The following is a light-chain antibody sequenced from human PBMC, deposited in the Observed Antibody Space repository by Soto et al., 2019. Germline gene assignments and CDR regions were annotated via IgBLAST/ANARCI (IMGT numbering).Light chain of an antibody. CDR2: KAS. CDR1: QSISSW. V-gene: IGKV1-5*03. Sequence: DIPMTQSPSTLSASVGDRVTITCRASQSISSWLAWYQQKPGKAPKLLIYKASSLESGVPSRFSGSGSGTEFTLTISCLQPDDFATYYCQQYNSSPLTFGGGTKVEIK. CDR3: QQYNSSPLT. J-gene: IGKJ4*01.